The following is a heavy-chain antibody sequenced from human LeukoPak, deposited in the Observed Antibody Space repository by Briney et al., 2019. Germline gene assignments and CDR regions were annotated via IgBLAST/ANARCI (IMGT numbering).Heavy chain of an antibody. V-gene: IGHV3-23*01. CDR2: ISAGADVI. CDR1: GFTFSSYP. CDR3: AKSLLTTATGTGRAFDI. D-gene: IGHD1-1*01. Sequence: GGSLRLSCAASGFTFSSYPMGWVRRASGKRLEWVSGISAGADVIFYADPVKGRFTISRDNSKNTLYLQMNSLRAEDSAEYYCAKSLLTTATGTGRAFDIWGQGTMVTVSA. J-gene: IGHJ3*02.